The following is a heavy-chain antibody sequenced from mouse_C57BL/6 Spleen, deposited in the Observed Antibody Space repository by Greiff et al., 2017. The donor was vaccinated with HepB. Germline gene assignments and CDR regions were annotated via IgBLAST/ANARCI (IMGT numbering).Heavy chain of an antibody. CDR3: VRRWVTTSGFAY. Sequence: EVKLVESGGGLVQPKGSLKLSCAASGFSFNTYAMNWVRQAPGKGLEWVARIRSKSNNYATYYADSVKDRLTTSRDDSESMLYLQMNNLKTEDAAMYCCVRRWVTTSGFAYWGQGTLVTVSA. CDR2: IRSKSNNYAT. CDR1: GFSFNTYA. D-gene: IGHD2-2*01. V-gene: IGHV10-1*01. J-gene: IGHJ3*01.